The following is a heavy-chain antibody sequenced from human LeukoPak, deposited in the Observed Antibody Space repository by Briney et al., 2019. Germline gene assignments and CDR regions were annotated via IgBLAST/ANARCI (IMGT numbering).Heavy chain of an antibody. D-gene: IGHD3-3*01. CDR1: GGSISSHY. CDR3: ARDFGVKMGLKET. J-gene: IGHJ5*02. Sequence: SETLSLTCTVSGGSISSHYWSWIRQPPGKGLEWIGYIYYSGSTNYNPSLKSRVTISVDTSKNQFSLKLSSVTAADTAVYYCARDFGVKMGLKETWGQGTLVTVSS. V-gene: IGHV4-59*11. CDR2: IYYSGST.